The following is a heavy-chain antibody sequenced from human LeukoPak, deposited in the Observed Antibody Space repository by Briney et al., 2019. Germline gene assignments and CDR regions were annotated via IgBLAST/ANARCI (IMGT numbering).Heavy chain of an antibody. CDR2: ISGSGGST. Sequence: TGGSLRLSCAALGVTFSSYAMSWVREAPGEGVECVSAISGSGGSTYYADSVKGRFTISRDKSKNTLYLQMNSLRAEDTAVYYCARQGAYDILTGYYTFDYWGQGTLATVSS. V-gene: IGHV3-23*01. CDR1: GVTFSSYA. J-gene: IGHJ4*02. CDR3: ARQGAYDILTGYYTFDY. D-gene: IGHD3-9*01.